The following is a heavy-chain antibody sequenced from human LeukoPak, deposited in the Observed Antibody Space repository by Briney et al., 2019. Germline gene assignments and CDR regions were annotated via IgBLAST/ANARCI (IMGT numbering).Heavy chain of an antibody. CDR3: AKGKQYLEWLPDY. Sequence: PGGSLRLSCSASGFSFNNYAMSWIRQAPGKGLTWVSLVSPAYGRTYYADSVKGRFTISRDNSNNMLSLYMSSLRADDTAVYYCAKGKQYLEWLPDYWGQGTLVTVSS. V-gene: IGHV3-23*01. D-gene: IGHD3-3*01. J-gene: IGHJ4*02. CDR1: GFSFNNYA. CDR2: VSPAYGRT.